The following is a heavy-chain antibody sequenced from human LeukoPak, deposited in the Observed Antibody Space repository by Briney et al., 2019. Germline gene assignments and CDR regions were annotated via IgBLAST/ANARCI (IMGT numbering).Heavy chain of an antibody. V-gene: IGHV3-53*01. D-gene: IGHD4-17*01. CDR3: ARAEDGDYYFDY. CDR2: IYSGGST. Sequence: GGSLRLSCAASGFTVSSNYMSWVRQAPGKGLEWVSVIYSGGSTYYADSVKGRFTISRDYSKNTLYLQMNSLRAEDTAVYYCARAEDGDYYFDYWGQGTLVTVSS. J-gene: IGHJ4*02. CDR1: GFTVSSNY.